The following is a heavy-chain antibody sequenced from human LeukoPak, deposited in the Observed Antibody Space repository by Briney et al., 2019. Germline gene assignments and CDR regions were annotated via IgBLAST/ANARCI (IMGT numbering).Heavy chain of an antibody. J-gene: IGHJ6*03. Sequence: SETLSLTCTVPGGSISSYYWSWIRQPAGKGLEWIGRIYTSGSTNYNPSLKSRVTMSVDTSKNQFSLKLSSVTAADTAVYYCARDSSAAAAALTYYYYYMDVWGKGTTVTVSS. D-gene: IGHD6-13*01. V-gene: IGHV4-4*07. CDR1: GGSISSYY. CDR3: ARDSSAAAAALTYYYYYMDV. CDR2: IYTSGST.